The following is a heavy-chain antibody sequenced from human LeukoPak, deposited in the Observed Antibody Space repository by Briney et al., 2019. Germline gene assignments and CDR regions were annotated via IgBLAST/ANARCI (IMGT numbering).Heavy chain of an antibody. V-gene: IGHV3-72*01. CDR3: TRGYSGVGIYAFDI. J-gene: IGHJ3*02. D-gene: IGHD1-26*01. CDR1: GFTFRSYS. CDR2: SGNEASSYTT. Sequence: GGSLRLSCVTTGFTFRSYSMNWVRQAPGKGLEWVGRSGNEASSYTTEYAASVKGRFTISRDDSKNSLYLQMNSLKTEDTALYYCTRGYSGVGIYAFDIWGQGTMVTVSS.